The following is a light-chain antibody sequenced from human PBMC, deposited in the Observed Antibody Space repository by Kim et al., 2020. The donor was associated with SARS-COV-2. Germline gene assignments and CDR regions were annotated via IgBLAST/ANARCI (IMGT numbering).Light chain of an antibody. V-gene: IGLV2-14*01. CDR3: SSYTSSSTWV. Sequence: QSALTQPASVSGSPGQSITISCTGTSSDDGGYNYVSWYQQHPGKAPKLMIYDVSERPSGVSNRFSGSKSGNTASLTISGLQAEDEADYYCSSYTSSSTWVFGGGTQLTVL. J-gene: IGLJ3*02. CDR1: SSDDGGYNY. CDR2: DVS.